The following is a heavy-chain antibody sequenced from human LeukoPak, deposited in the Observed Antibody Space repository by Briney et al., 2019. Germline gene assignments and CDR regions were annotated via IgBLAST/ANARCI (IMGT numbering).Heavy chain of an antibody. V-gene: IGHV3-23*01. CDR3: AKGGKWDVTPFDY. CDR2: ISGGGGST. Sequence: GGSLRLSCAASGFTFTSYSMNWVRQAPGKGLEWVSTISGGGGSTYYADSVEGRFTISRDNSKNTLYLQVNRLRAEDTAVYYCAKGGKWDVTPFDYWGQGTLVTVSS. CDR1: GFTFTSYS. D-gene: IGHD1-26*01. J-gene: IGHJ4*02.